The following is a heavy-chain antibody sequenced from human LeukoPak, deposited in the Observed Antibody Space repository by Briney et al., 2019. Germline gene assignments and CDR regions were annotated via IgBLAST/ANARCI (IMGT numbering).Heavy chain of an antibody. CDR2: IYTSGST. D-gene: IGHD2-21*01. Sequence: SQTLSLTCTVSGGSISSGSYYWSWIRQPAGKGLEWIGRIYTSGSTNYNPSLKSRVTISVDTSKNQISLKLTSATAADTAVYYCARGSMMKDAFDIWGQGTMVTVSS. CDR3: ARGSMMKDAFDI. J-gene: IGHJ3*02. V-gene: IGHV4-61*02. CDR1: GGSISSGSYY.